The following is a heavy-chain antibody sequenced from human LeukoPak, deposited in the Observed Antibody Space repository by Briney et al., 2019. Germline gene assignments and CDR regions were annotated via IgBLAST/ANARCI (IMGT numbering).Heavy chain of an antibody. CDR1: GYSISSGHY. Sequence: PSETLSLTCAVSGYSISSGHYWAWIRQPPGKGLEWVAAIYHSGSTYYKPSLKTRLTISMDTSKNQFSLRLTSVTAADTAVYYCALWDDGNTSIDCWGQGTLVTVSS. CDR3: ALWDDGNTSIDC. D-gene: IGHD4-23*01. J-gene: IGHJ4*02. CDR2: IYHSGST. V-gene: IGHV4-38-2*01.